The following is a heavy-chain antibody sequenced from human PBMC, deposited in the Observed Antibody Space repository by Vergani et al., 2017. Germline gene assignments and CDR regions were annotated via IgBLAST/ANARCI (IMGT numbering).Heavy chain of an antibody. V-gene: IGHV4-31*03. Sequence: QVQLQESGPGLVKPSQTLSLTCTVSGGSISSGGYYWSWIRQHPGKGLEWIGYIYYSGSTYYNPSLKSRVTISVDTSKNQFSLKLSSVTAADTAVYYCARDDSSGYNSRYFDLWGRGTLVTVSS. CDR1: GGSISSGGYY. CDR2: IYYSGST. CDR3: ARDDSSGYNSRYFDL. J-gene: IGHJ2*01. D-gene: IGHD3-22*01.